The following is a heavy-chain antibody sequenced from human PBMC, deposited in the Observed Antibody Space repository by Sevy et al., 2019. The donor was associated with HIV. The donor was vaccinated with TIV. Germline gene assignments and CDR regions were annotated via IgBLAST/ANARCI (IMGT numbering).Heavy chain of an antibody. Sequence: QPGGSLRLSCTASGFTFGDYAMSWFRQAPGKGLEWVGFIRSKAYGGTTEYAASVKGRFTISRDDSKSIAYLQMNSLKTEDTAVYYCTNVLRYFDWLPAFDYWGQGTLVTVSS. D-gene: IGHD3-9*01. V-gene: IGHV3-49*03. CDR2: IRSKAYGGTT. CDR3: TNVLRYFDWLPAFDY. CDR1: GFTFGDYA. J-gene: IGHJ4*02.